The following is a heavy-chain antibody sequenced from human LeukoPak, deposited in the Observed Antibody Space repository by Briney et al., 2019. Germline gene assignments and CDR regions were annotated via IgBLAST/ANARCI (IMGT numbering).Heavy chain of an antibody. D-gene: IGHD3-10*01. CDR1: GFTFSSYG. CDR3: ARLSAMVRGPEDIFYFEY. V-gene: IGHV3-23*01. Sequence: GGSLRLSCAASGFTFSSYGMSWVRQAPGKGLEWVSGISSIDGSTYYADSVKGRFTVSRDNSKNTLYLQMTSLRVEDTAVYYCARLSAMVRGPEDIFYFEYWGLGTLVTVSS. J-gene: IGHJ4*02. CDR2: ISSIDGST.